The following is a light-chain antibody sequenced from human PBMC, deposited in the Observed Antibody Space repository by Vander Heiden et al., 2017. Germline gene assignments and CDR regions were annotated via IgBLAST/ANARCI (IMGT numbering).Light chain of an antibody. J-gene: IGLJ3*02. CDR3: AALDDSLTGWV. CDR2: DNN. Sequence: QSVLTQPPSASGTPGQRVTISCSGSSSNIGRNTVNWYQQLPGTAPKVLIYDNNQRPSGIPDRFSGSKSGTSASLAISGLQSEDEADYYCAALDDSLTGWVFGGGTKLTVL. V-gene: IGLV1-44*01. CDR1: SSNIGRNT.